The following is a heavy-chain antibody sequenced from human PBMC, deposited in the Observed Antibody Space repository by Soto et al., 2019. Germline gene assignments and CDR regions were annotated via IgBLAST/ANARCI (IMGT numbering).Heavy chain of an antibody. J-gene: IGHJ4*02. CDR3: AKGGGSYSSSCSVS. D-gene: IGHD6-13*01. Sequence: EVHLLESGGGLVQPGGSLRLSCAASGFTFSGYAMSWVRQAPGKGLEWVSAISSSGGSTYYADSVKGRFTISRDNSKNTLYLQMNSLRAEDTALYYCAKGGGSYSSSCSVSWGQGTLVSVSS. V-gene: IGHV3-23*01. CDR1: GFTFSGYA. CDR2: ISSSGGST.